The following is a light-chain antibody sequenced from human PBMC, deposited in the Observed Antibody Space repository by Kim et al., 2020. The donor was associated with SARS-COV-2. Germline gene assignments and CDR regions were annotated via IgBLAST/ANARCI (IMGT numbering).Light chain of an antibody. Sequence: GQSITISCTGTSRDVGGYNYVSWYQQHPGKAPKLMIYDVSNRPSGVSTRFSGSKSGKTASLTISGLQAEDEADYYCSSYTSSSTLVFGGGTQLTVL. CDR1: SRDVGGYNY. V-gene: IGLV2-14*03. J-gene: IGLJ2*01. CDR2: DVS. CDR3: SSYTSSSTLV.